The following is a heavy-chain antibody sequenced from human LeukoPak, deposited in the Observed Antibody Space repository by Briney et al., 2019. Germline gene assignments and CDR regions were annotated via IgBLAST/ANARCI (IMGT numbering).Heavy chain of an antibody. CDR2: IYYSGST. Sequence: SETLSLTCTVSGGSISSSSYYWGWIREPPGKRLEWIGSIYYSGSTYYNPSLKSRVTISVDTSKNQFSLKLSSVTAADTAVYYCARKGYNGYFDYWGQGTLVTVSS. D-gene: IGHD5-18*01. CDR1: GGSISSSSYY. J-gene: IGHJ4*02. V-gene: IGHV4-39*01. CDR3: ARKGYNGYFDY.